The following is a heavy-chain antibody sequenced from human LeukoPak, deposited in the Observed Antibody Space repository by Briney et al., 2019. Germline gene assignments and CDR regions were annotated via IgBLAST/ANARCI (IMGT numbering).Heavy chain of an antibody. CDR1: GFPFSAYD. V-gene: IGHV3-13*01. D-gene: IGHD3-9*01. Sequence: GGSLRLSCATSGFPFSAYDMHWVRQAPGKGLEWVSAFGSAGDTYYPGAVKGRFTISRDNSKNTLYLQMNSLRAEDTAVYYCAKERYFDWLLSYGMDVWGQGTTVTVSS. CDR2: FGSAGDT. CDR3: AKERYFDWLLSYGMDV. J-gene: IGHJ6*02.